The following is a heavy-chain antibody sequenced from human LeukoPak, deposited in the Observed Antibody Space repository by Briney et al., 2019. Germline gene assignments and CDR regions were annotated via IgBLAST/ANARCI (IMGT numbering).Heavy chain of an antibody. Sequence: GGSLRLSCAASGFTFSSYAMHWVRQAPGKGLEWVAVISYDGSNKYYADSVKGRFTISRDNSKNTLYLQMNSLRAEDTAVYYCARGRLGELVPTEYFQPWGQGTLVTVSS. D-gene: IGHD3-16*01. CDR2: ISYDGSNK. J-gene: IGHJ1*01. CDR1: GFTFSSYA. CDR3: ARGRLGELVPTEYFQP. V-gene: IGHV3-30-3*01.